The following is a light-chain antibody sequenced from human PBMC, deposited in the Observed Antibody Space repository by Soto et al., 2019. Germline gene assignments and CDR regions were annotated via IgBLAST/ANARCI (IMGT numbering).Light chain of an antibody. J-gene: IGKJ4*01. CDR2: AAS. CDR1: QSISSY. V-gene: IGKV1-39*01. CDR3: QQSYSTPLT. Sequence: DIQMTQSPSSLSASVGDRVTITCRASQSISSYLNWYQQKPGKAPKLLIYAASSLQSGVPSRFSSSGSGTDFTLTISSLQPDDFATYYCQQSYSTPLTCGAGTKVDIK.